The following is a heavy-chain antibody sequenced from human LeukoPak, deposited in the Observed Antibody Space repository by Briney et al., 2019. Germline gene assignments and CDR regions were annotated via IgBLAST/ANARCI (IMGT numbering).Heavy chain of an antibody. J-gene: IGHJ4*02. D-gene: IGHD5-24*01. Sequence: PGGSLRLSCAASGFTFSDYWMHWVRQVPGEGLVWVSRISGDGTKTAYAGSVKGRFTISRDNAKDSLYLQMNSLRAEDTAVYYCARDGDGYNYKLDYWGQGTLVTVSS. CDR1: GFTFSDYW. V-gene: IGHV3-74*01. CDR2: ISGDGTKT. CDR3: ARDGDGYNYKLDY.